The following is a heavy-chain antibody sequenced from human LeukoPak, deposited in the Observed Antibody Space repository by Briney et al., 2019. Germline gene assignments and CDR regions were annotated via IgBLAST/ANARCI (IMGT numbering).Heavy chain of an antibody. J-gene: IGHJ4*02. CDR2: IYSGGST. CDR1: GFTVSSNY. V-gene: IGHV3-53*01. CDR3: ARASSSSLFDD. Sequence: GGSLRLSYAVSGFTVSSNYTSWVRQAPGKGLEWVSVIYSGGSTYYADSVKGRFTISRDNSKNTLYLQMNSLRAEDTAVYYCARASSSSLFDDWGQGTLVTVSS. D-gene: IGHD6-6*01.